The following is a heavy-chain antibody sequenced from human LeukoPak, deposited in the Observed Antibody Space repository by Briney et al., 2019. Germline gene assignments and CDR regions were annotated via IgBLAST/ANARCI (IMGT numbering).Heavy chain of an antibody. V-gene: IGHV3-23*01. CDR2: ISGSDGST. Sequence: LSGGSLRLSCAASGFTFSSYAMSWVRQAPGKGLEWVSAISGSDGSTYYADSVKGRFTISRDNSKNTLYLQMNSLRAEDTAVYYCAKDLFYGSGSGYFDYWGQGTLVTVSS. J-gene: IGHJ4*02. CDR1: GFTFSSYA. D-gene: IGHD3-10*01. CDR3: AKDLFYGSGSGYFDY.